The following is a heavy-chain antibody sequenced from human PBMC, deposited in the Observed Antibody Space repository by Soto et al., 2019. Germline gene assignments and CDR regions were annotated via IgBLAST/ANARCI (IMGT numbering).Heavy chain of an antibody. D-gene: IGHD3-22*01. CDR1: GFTFSSYA. V-gene: IGHV3-23*01. Sequence: VSLRLSCAASGFTFSSYAMSWVRQAPGKGLEWVSAISGSGGSTYYADSVKGRFTISRDNSKNTLYLQMNSLRAEDTAVYYCAKFTMIVVDAFDIWGQGTMVTVSS. CDR3: AKFTMIVVDAFDI. J-gene: IGHJ3*02. CDR2: ISGSGGST.